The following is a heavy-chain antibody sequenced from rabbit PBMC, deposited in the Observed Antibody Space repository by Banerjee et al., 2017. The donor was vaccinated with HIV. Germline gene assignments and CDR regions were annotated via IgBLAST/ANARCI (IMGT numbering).Heavy chain of an antibody. J-gene: IGHJ4*01. D-gene: IGHD7-1*01. CDR3: ARGGAGDSIYPFYFNL. V-gene: IGHV1S47*01. CDR2: IDPVFGST. Sequence: QEQLVESGGDLVKPGASLKLSCKASGFDFSSYGVSWVRQAPGKGLEWIAYIDPVFGSTYYASWVNGRFTVSLDNAQNTVFLQMTSLTPADTATYFCARGGAGDSIYPFYFNLWGPGTLVTVS. CDR1: GFDFSSYG.